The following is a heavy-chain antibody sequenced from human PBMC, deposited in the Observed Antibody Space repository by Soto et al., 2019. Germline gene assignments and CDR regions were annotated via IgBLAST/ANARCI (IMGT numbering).Heavy chain of an antibody. Sequence: EVQLLQSGGGLVQPGGSLRLSCAASGFSFGNYVMNWVRQAPGKGLEWVSGISESGGSSSSADSVKGRFTVSRDNSKNTLYLQMDSLTGDDTAVYYCTKGGDSWSGYAQHWGQGALVTVAS. D-gene: IGHD3-3*01. CDR2: ISESGGSS. V-gene: IGHV3-23*01. J-gene: IGHJ1*01. CDR3: TKGGDSWSGYAQH. CDR1: GFSFGNYV.